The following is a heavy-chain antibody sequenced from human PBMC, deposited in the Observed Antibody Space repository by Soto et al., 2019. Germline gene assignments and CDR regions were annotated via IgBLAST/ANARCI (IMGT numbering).Heavy chain of an antibody. CDR2: IIPIFGTA. Sequence: QVQLVQSGAEVKKPGSSVKVSCKASGGTFSSYAISWVRQAPGQGLEWMGGIIPIFGTANYAQKFQGRVTITADESTSTAYMELSSLRSEDTAAYYCARDLVGATLPALDYWGQGTLVTVSS. D-gene: IGHD1-26*01. CDR3: ARDLVGATLPALDY. V-gene: IGHV1-69*12. CDR1: GGTFSSYA. J-gene: IGHJ4*02.